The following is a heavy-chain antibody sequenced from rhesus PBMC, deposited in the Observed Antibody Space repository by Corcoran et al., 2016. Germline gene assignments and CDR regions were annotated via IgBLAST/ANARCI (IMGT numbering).Heavy chain of an antibody. V-gene: IGHV4-65*01. D-gene: IGHD6-25*01. CDR2: ISGSSDST. J-gene: IGHJ4*01. Sequence: QVQLQESGPGLVKPSETLSLTCAVSGGSISSSNWWSWIRQPPGKGLVWIGYISGSSDSTYYNPSLKSRVTISTDTAKNQFSLTLSSVTAADTAVYYCARASYSGSWTGIDYWGQGVLVTVSS. CDR1: GGSISSSNW. CDR3: ARASYSGSWTGIDY.